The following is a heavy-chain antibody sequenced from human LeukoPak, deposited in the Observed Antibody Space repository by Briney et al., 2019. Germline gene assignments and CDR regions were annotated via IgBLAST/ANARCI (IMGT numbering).Heavy chain of an antibody. J-gene: IGHJ4*02. CDR1: GFTVSSYW. CDR2: MNSDGSST. V-gene: IGHV3-74*01. D-gene: IGHD6-13*01. CDR3: ARGSKYSSIWYVDY. Sequence: GRSLRLSCAASGFTVSSYWIHWVRQAPGNGPVWVSSMNSDGSSTTYADSVKGRFTISRDNAKNTLFLQMNSLRVEDTAVYYCARGSKYSSIWYVDYWGQGTLVTVSS.